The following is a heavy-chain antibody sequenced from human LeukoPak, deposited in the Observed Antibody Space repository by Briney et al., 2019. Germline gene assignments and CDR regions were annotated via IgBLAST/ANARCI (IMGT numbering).Heavy chain of an antibody. J-gene: IGHJ4*02. CDR1: GFSFDRYW. D-gene: IGHD4/OR15-4a*01. Sequence: GGSLRLSCAASGFSFDRYWMHWLRQAPGKGLVWISRINRDDKNPDYADSVEGRFIVSRDNAENTLYLQLSDLRPDDTAVYYCARDHTPASLTSGLDWGQGTLI. CDR3: ARDHTPASLTSGLD. V-gene: IGHV3-74*01. CDR2: INRDDKNP.